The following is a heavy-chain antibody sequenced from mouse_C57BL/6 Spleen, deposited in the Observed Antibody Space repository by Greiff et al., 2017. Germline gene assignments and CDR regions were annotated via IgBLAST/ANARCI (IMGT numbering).Heavy chain of an antibody. CDR1: GFNIKDSY. CDR3: ARGWSSYAMDY. CDR2: FDPEDGET. D-gene: IGHD2-3*01. J-gene: IGHJ4*01. V-gene: IGHV14-2*01. Sequence: EVKLVESGAELVKPGASVKFSCPASGFNIKDSYMPWVKQRPEQGLEGIGRFDPEDGETKFAPKFKGKATITADTSSNTAYLQLSSLTSEDTAVYYCARGWSSYAMDYWGQGTSVTVSS.